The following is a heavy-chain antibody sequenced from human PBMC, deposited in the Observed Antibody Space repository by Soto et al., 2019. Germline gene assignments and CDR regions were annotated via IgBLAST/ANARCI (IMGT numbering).Heavy chain of an antibody. CDR2: IYYSGST. J-gene: IGHJ6*02. D-gene: IGHD1-26*01. CDR1: GGSISSYY. V-gene: IGHV4-59*01. CDR3: ARDPTGELPPYYYGMDV. Sequence: SLTCTVSGGSISSYYWSWIRQPPGKGLEWIGYIYYSGSTNYNPSLKSRVTISVDTSKNQFSLKLSSVTAADTAVYYCARDPTGELPPYYYGMDVWGQGTTVTVSS.